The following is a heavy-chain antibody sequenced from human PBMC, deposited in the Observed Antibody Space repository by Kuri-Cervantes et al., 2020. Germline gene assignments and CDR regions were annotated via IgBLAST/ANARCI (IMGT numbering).Heavy chain of an antibody. CDR2: INHSGST. CDR1: GGSFSGYY. CDR3: ASNPAAAGTHRDH. D-gene: IGHD6-13*01. V-gene: IGHV4-34*01. J-gene: IGHJ4*02. Sequence: SQTLSLTCAVYGGSFSGYYWSWIRQPPGKGLEWIGEINHSGSTKYNPSLKSRVTISVDTSKNQFSLKLSSVTAADTAVYYCASNPAAAGTHRDHWGQGTLVTVSS.